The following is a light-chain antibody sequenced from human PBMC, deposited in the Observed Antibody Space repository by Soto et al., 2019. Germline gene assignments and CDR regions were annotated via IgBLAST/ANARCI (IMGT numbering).Light chain of an antibody. CDR3: QRYKNWPPIT. CDR1: QNISRS. V-gene: IGKV3-15*01. J-gene: IGKJ5*01. CDR2: GTS. Sequence: EIVMTQSPVTLSVSPGARAPLSCRASQNISRSLAWYQQKPGQGPSLLIYGTSTRAGGVPARFSGGGSGTEFTLTITSLQSEDFAVYYCQRYKNWPPITFGQGTRLEIK.